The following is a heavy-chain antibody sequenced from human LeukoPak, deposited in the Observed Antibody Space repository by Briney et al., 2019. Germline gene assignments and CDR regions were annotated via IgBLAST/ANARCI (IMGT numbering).Heavy chain of an antibody. V-gene: IGHV1-8*03. D-gene: IGHD5-18*01. Sequence: ASVKVSCKASGYTFTSYDINWVRQATGQGLEWMGWMIPNSGNTGYAQKFQGRVTITRNTSISTAYMELSSLRSEDTAVYYCARVPRSYGYEFDYWGQGTLVTVSS. CDR3: ARVPRSYGYEFDY. CDR1: GYTFTSYD. CDR2: MIPNSGNT. J-gene: IGHJ4*02.